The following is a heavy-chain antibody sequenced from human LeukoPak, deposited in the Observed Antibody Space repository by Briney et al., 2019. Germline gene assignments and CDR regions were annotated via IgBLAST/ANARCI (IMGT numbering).Heavy chain of an antibody. J-gene: IGHJ6*03. CDR2: ISSSGSTI. D-gene: IGHD4-23*01. Sequence: GGSLRLSCAASGFTFSDYYMSWIRQAPGKGLEWVSYISSSGSTIYYADSVKGRFTISRDNAKNSLYLQMNSLRAEDTAVYHCARDGGYYYYYYYMDVWGKGTTVTVSS. CDR1: GFTFSDYY. V-gene: IGHV3-11*04. CDR3: ARDGGYYYYYYYMDV.